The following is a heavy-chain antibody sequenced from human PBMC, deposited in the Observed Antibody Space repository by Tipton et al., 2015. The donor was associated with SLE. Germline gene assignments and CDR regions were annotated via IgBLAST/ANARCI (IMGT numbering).Heavy chain of an antibody. V-gene: IGHV4-38-2*02. CDR1: GYSISSGYY. D-gene: IGHD1-1*01. J-gene: IGHJ4*02. CDR3: ARAGRAWNLFDY. CDR2: IYHSGST. Sequence: TLSLTCTVSGYSISSGYYWGWIRQPPGKGLEWIGSIYHSGSTYYNPSLKSRVTISVDTSKNQFSLKLSSVTAADTAVYHCARAGRAWNLFDYWGQGTLVTVSS.